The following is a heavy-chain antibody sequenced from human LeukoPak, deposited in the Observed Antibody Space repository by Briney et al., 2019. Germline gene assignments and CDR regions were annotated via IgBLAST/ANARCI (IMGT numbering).Heavy chain of an antibody. V-gene: IGHV3-15*01. Sequence: PGGSLRLSCAASGFSFSNAWMSWVRQAPGKWLEWVGRIKSKRDGETTDYAAPVKGRFTISGDDSKNTLYLQMNSLKTEDTAVYSCATDDTGHDWGHWGQGTPVTVSS. CDR3: ATDDTGHDWGH. CDR1: GFSFSNAW. CDR2: IKSKRDGETT. D-gene: IGHD5-12*01. J-gene: IGHJ4*02.